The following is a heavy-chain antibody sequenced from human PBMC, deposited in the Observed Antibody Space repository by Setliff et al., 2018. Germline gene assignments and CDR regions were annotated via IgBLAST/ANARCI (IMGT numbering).Heavy chain of an antibody. CDR3: ARDGFEIVVVPAAIYYYYYMDV. Sequence: ASVKVSCKASGYTFTSYAVHWVRQAPGQRLEWMGWINAGNGNTKYSQKFQGRVTITRDTSASTAYMELSSLRSEDTAVYYCARDGFEIVVVPAAIYYYYYMDVWG. V-gene: IGHV1-3*01. CDR1: GYTFTSYA. D-gene: IGHD2-2*01. CDR2: INAGNGNT. J-gene: IGHJ6*03.